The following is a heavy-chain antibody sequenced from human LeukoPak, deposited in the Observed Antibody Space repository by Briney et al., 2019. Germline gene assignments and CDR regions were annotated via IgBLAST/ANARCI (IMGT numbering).Heavy chain of an antibody. CDR1: GGSFSGYY. Sequence: PSETLSLTCAVYGGSFSGYYWSWIRQPPGKGLEWIGEINHSGSTNYNPSLKSRVTISVDTSKNQFSLKLSSVTAADTAVYYCARMNASYYDSSGYYFFTTESYYFGYWGQGTLVTVSS. D-gene: IGHD3-22*01. CDR2: INHSGST. J-gene: IGHJ4*02. CDR3: ARMNASYYDSSGYYFFTTESYYFGY. V-gene: IGHV4-34*01.